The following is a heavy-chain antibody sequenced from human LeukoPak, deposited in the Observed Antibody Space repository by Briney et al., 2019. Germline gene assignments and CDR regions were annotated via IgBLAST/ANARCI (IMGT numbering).Heavy chain of an antibody. CDR1: GGSISSSSYY. D-gene: IGHD3-22*01. Sequence: SETLSLTCTVSGGSISSSSYYWGWIRQPPGKGLEWIGSVHNSGSTYYNPSLKSRVTISADTPNNQFSLKLSSVTAADTAVYYCARTYYYDSRFDPWGQGALVTVSA. J-gene: IGHJ5*02. CDR2: VHNSGST. CDR3: ARTYYYDSRFDP. V-gene: IGHV4-39*01.